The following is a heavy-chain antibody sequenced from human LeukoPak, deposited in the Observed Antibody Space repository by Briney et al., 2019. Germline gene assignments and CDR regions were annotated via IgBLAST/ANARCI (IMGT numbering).Heavy chain of an antibody. CDR1: GGSISSGGYS. CDR2: IYHSGST. Sequence: SETLSLTCAVSGGSISSGGYSWSWIRQPPGKGLEWIGYIYHSGSTYYNPSLKSRVTISVDTSKNQFSLKLSSVTAADTAVYYCARGAFLEWLPKYWGQGTLVTVSS. J-gene: IGHJ4*02. CDR3: ARGAFLEWLPKY. D-gene: IGHD3-3*02. V-gene: IGHV4-30-2*01.